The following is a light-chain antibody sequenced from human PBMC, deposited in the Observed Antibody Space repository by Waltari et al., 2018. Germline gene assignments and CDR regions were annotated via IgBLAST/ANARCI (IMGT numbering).Light chain of an antibody. Sequence: DIQITQSPSTLSASVGDRVTITCWASQSIGNYLAWYQQKPGKAPKLLIFMASTLQREVPSRFGGSGSGTEFALTISGLQADDFATYFCQHFNSYPFIFGRGTKLEIK. CDR3: QHFNSYPFI. CDR2: MAS. J-gene: IGKJ2*01. CDR1: QSIGNY. V-gene: IGKV1-5*03.